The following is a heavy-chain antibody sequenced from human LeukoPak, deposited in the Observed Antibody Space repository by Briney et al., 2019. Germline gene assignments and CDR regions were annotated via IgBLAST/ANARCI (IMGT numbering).Heavy chain of an antibody. V-gene: IGHV3-30-3*01. Sequence: GGSLRLSCAASGFTVSSNYMSWVRQAPGKGLEWVAVISYDGSNKYYADSVKGRFTISRDNSKNTLYLQMNSLRAEDTAVYYCARDQYSSSFFDYWGQGTLVTVSS. CDR1: GFTVSSNY. CDR3: ARDQYSSSFFDY. J-gene: IGHJ4*02. CDR2: ISYDGSNK. D-gene: IGHD6-6*01.